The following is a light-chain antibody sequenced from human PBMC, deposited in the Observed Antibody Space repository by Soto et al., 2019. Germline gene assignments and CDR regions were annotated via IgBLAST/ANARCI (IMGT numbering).Light chain of an antibody. CDR2: AAS. J-gene: IGKJ1*01. Sequence: EIVMTQSPATLSVSPGERATLSCRASQSVSSKLTWYQQKPGQATRLLIYAASTRATGLPARFSGSGSGIEFTLTISILQSEDFAIYYCQQYNIWRTFGQGTDVEIK. CDR1: QSVSSK. CDR3: QQYNIWRT. V-gene: IGKV3D-15*01.